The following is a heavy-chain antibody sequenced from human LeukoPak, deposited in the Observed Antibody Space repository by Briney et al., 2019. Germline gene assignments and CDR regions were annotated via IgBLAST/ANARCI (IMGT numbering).Heavy chain of an antibody. J-gene: IGHJ4*02. CDR3: AAAIKRDYGDTNLDY. CDR1: GDSISNYF. D-gene: IGHD4/OR15-4a*01. Sequence: MPSETLSLTCTVPGDSISNYFWSSIRQPPGNGLEWIGYMHNGVHTNYNPSLKSRVTISGDTSKNQFTLKLTSVTAADTAVYYCAAAIKRDYGDTNLDYWGQGTLVTVSS. V-gene: IGHV4-59*01. CDR2: MHNGVHT.